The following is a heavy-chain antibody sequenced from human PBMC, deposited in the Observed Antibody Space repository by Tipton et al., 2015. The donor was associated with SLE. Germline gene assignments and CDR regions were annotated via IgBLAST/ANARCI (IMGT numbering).Heavy chain of an antibody. Sequence: TLSLTCTVSGGSPNNYYWSWIRQPAGKQLEWIGRVHSSGRTHYSPSLSSRATVSVDTSKNQFSLTVTSVIAADTAVYYCARTDGGGATFFDYWGQGTLVTVSS. J-gene: IGHJ4*02. CDR3: ARTDGGGATFFDY. V-gene: IGHV4-4*07. CDR2: VHSSGRT. CDR1: GGSPNNYY. D-gene: IGHD3-16*01.